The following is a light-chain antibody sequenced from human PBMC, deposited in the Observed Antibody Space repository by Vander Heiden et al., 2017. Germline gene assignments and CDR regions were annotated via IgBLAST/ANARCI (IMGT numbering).Light chain of an antibody. V-gene: IGKV2-28*01. Sequence: IVLTQSPFPLPVTPGEPASIACRASQSLLHSNGYNYLDWYLQKPGQSPQLLIYLGSNRASGVPDRFSGSGSGTDFTLKISRVEAEDVGVYYCMQALQTPRTFGQGTKLEIK. CDR2: LGS. CDR1: QSLLHSNGYNY. J-gene: IGKJ2*01. CDR3: MQALQTPRT.